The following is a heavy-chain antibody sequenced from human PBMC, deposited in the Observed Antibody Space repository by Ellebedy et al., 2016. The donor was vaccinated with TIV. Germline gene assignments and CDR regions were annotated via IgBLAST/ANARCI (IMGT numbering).Heavy chain of an antibody. Sequence: MPSETLSLTCTVSGGSISSSSYYWAWIRQPPGKGLEWIGTIYYSGSTYYSPSLDSRVTISLDTSKNQFSLKLSSVTAADTALYYCVRPQGEGFCSSSSCSQGAFDIWGQGTMVTVSS. CDR1: GGSISSSSYY. V-gene: IGHV4-39*01. D-gene: IGHD2-2*01. J-gene: IGHJ3*02. CDR2: IYYSGST. CDR3: VRPQGEGFCSSSSCSQGAFDI.